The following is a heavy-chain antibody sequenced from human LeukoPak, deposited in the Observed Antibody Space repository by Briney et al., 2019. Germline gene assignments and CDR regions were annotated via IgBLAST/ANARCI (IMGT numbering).Heavy chain of an antibody. Sequence: QPGGSLRLSCAASGFTFSSYDMHWVRHATGKGLEWVSAIGTAGDTYYSGSVKGRFTISRENAKNFLYLQMNSLRAGDTAVYYCARGNILTGYDCWGQGTLVTVSS. CDR1: GFTFSSYD. V-gene: IGHV3-13*04. D-gene: IGHD3-9*01. CDR2: IGTAGDT. CDR3: ARGNILTGYDC. J-gene: IGHJ4*02.